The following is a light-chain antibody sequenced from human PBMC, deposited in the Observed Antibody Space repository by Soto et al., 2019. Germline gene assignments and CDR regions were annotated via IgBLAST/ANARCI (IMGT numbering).Light chain of an antibody. V-gene: IGKV3-15*01. CDR1: QSVSSN. CDR3: QQYIKWPIT. CDR2: GAS. J-gene: IGKJ5*01. Sequence: EIVMTQSPGTLSVSPGERATPSCRASQSVSSNLAWYQQKPGQAPRLLISGASTRATGIPARFSGSGSGTEFTLTVSSLQSEDFAVYYCQQYIKWPITFGQGTRLEI.